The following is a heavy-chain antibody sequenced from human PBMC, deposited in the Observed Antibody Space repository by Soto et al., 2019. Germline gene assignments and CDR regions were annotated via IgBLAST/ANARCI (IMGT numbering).Heavy chain of an antibody. V-gene: IGHV4-34*01. Sequence: QVQLQQWGAGLLKTSETLFLKCAVYGGSLSGYYWSWIRQPPGKGREWIGEMNHSGSTTYNPSLKSRAAISLDMSKTQDSLNLTSVIAADTAVYYCARGAVELASGCLKVKRYFNIWGRGTVVAVSS. J-gene: IGHJ2*01. CDR3: ARGAVELASGCLKVKRYFNI. CDR2: MNHSGST. D-gene: IGHD6-19*01. CDR1: GGSLSGYY.